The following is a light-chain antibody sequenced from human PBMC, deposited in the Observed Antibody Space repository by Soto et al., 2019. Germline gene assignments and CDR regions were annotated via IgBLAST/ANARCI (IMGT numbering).Light chain of an antibody. Sequence: EIVMTQSPATLSVSPGERATLSCRASQSVSSNLAWYQQKPGQAPRLLISGAFTRATGIPARFSGSGSGTEFTLTIRSLQSEDFAVYYCQQYNNWPQTFGQGTKLEIK. CDR3: QQYNNWPQT. CDR2: GAF. J-gene: IGKJ2*01. CDR1: QSVSSN. V-gene: IGKV3-15*01.